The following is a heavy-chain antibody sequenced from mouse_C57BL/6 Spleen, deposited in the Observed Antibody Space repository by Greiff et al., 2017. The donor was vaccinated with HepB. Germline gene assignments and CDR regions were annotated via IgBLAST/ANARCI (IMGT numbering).Heavy chain of an antibody. J-gene: IGHJ2*01. CDR2: IYPGDGDT. CDR1: GYAFSSSW. CDR3: ARGGGSYYGDPDD. V-gene: IGHV1-82*01. Sequence: QVQLKESGPELVKPGASVKISCKASGYAFSSSWMNWVKQRPGKGLEWIGRIYPGDGDTNYNGKFKGKATLTADKSSSTAYMQLSSLTSEDSAVYFCARGGGSYYGDPDDWGQGTTLTVAS. D-gene: IGHD2-13*01.